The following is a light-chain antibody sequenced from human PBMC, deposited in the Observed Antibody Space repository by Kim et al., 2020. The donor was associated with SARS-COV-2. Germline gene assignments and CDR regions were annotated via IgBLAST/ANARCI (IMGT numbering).Light chain of an antibody. Sequence: DIQLTQSPSFLSASVGDRVAITCRASQGISSYLAWYQQKPGKAPKLLIYAASTLQSGVPSRFSGSGSGTEFTLTISNLQPEDFASDDGQQRNSYPRNFGQGTRLEIK. V-gene: IGKV1-9*01. CDR1: QGISSY. J-gene: IGKJ5*01. CDR3: QQRNSYPRN. CDR2: AAS.